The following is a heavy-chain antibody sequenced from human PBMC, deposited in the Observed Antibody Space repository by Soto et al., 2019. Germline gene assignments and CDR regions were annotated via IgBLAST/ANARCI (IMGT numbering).Heavy chain of an antibody. Sequence: QVQLVESGGGVVQPGRSLRLSCAASGFTFSSYGMHWVRQAPGKGLEWVAVIWYDGSNKYYADSVKGRFTISRDNSKNTLYLQMNSLRVEDTALYYCAREATSWFDPWGQGTLVTVSS. CDR2: IWYDGSNK. J-gene: IGHJ5*02. V-gene: IGHV3-33*01. CDR1: GFTFSSYG. CDR3: AREATSWFDP. D-gene: IGHD1-26*01.